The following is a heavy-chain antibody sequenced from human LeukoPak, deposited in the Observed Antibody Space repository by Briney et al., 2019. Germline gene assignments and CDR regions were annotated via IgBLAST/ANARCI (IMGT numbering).Heavy chain of an antibody. Sequence: GGSLRLSCSASGFIFASYGMNWVRQAPGKGLQWVSYISAGSSNTFYADSVKGRFTISRDDADNSLHLQMNSLSAEDTAVYYCARDAVQAGTPFYFDFWGQGARVTVSS. D-gene: IGHD2-15*01. CDR1: GFIFASYG. CDR2: ISAGSSNT. J-gene: IGHJ4*02. CDR3: ARDAVQAGTPFYFDF. V-gene: IGHV3-48*01.